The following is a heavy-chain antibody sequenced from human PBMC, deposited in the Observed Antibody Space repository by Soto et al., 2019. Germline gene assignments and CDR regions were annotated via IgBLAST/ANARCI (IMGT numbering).Heavy chain of an antibody. D-gene: IGHD3-9*01. V-gene: IGHV4-30-2*01. CDR1: GGSISSGGYS. Sequence: SETLSLTCAVSGGSISSGGYSWSWIRQPPGKGLEWIGYIYHSGSTYYNPSLKSRVTISVDRSKNQFSLKLSSVTAADTAVYYCARGGYDILTGYYYYDGMDVWGQGTTVTVSS. J-gene: IGHJ6*02. CDR2: IYHSGST. CDR3: ARGGYDILTGYYYYDGMDV.